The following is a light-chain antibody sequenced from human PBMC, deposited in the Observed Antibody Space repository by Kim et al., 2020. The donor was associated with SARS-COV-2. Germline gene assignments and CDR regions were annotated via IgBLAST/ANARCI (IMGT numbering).Light chain of an antibody. CDR3: QQYNNWPPTWT. CDR2: GAS. CDR1: QSVSSN. J-gene: IGKJ1*01. Sequence: EIVMTQSPATLSVSPGERATLPCRASQSVSSNLAWYQQKPGQAPRLLIYGASTRATGIPARFSGSGSGTEFTLTIRTLHSEDFAVYYCQQYNNWPPTWTFGQGPKVDIK. V-gene: IGKV3-15*01.